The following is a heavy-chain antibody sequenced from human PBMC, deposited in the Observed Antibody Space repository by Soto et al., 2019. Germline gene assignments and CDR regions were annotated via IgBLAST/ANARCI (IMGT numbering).Heavy chain of an antibody. CDR3: ARSFYESSGYYPL. D-gene: IGHD3-22*01. V-gene: IGHV4-59*01. J-gene: IGHJ4*02. CDR1: GGSMSPYY. Sequence: PSETLSLTCTVSGGSMSPYYWSWIRQPPGKGLEWIGYIYYTGSTSYNPSLKSQVTISVDTSKTQFSLKLSSVTAADTALYYCARSFYESSGYYPLWGQGTLVTVSS. CDR2: IYYTGST.